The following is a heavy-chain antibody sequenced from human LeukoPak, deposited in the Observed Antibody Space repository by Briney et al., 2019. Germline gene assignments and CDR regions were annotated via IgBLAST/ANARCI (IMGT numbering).Heavy chain of an antibody. D-gene: IGHD6-13*01. Sequence: ASETLSLTCTVSGGSISSYYWSWMRQPPGKAPEWIGYVYYTGSSSYNPSLKGRVTISVDTSMNQFSLKLFSVTAADTAVYYCARHARNSWHSDYWGQGAVVTVSS. V-gene: IGHV4-59*08. CDR3: ARHARNSWHSDY. J-gene: IGHJ4*02. CDR2: VYYTGSS. CDR1: GGSISSYY.